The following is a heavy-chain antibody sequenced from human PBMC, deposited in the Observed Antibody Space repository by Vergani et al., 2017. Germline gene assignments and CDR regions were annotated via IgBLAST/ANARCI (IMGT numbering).Heavy chain of an antibody. CDR2: IKSDGSIT. J-gene: IGHJ4*02. CDR1: GFSFNSYW. Sequence: DVHLAESGGGFFQPGGSLRLSCSASGFSFNSYWMHWVRQVPGKGLLWVSRIKSDGSITAYADSVKGRFTISRDNAQNTLYLQMNSLRVEDTGVYYCASLGLTASRREAPVFDYWGQGTLVTVSS. V-gene: IGHV3-74*03. CDR3: ASLGLTASRREAPVFDY. D-gene: IGHD1-26*01.